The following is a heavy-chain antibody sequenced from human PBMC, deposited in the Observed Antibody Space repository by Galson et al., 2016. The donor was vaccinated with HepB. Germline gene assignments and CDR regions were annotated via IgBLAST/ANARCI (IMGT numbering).Heavy chain of an antibody. CDR2: IYPGDSDT. J-gene: IGHJ3*02. CDR3: ARGGYSGGYYLMSYRDAFGI. D-gene: IGHD1-26*01. V-gene: IGHV5-51*01. Sequence: QSGAEVKKPGESLKISCKGSGYSFSSYWIGWVRQMPGEGLEWMGIIYPGDSDTRYSPSFRGQVTISADKSISTAYLQWSSLKAADTALYYCARGGYSGGYYLMSYRDAFGIWGQGTMVTVSS. CDR1: GYSFSSYW.